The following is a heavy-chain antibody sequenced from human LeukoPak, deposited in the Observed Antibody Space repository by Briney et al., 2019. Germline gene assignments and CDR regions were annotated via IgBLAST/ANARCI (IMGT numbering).Heavy chain of an antibody. CDR3: ARGVYAFDV. J-gene: IGHJ3*01. Sequence: GGSLRLSCAASGFTFSSYGMHWVRQAPGKGLEWVAVISYDGSNKYYADSVKGRFTISRDNSKNTLYLQMNSLRAEDTAVYYCARGVYAFDVWGQGTMVTASS. D-gene: IGHD6-6*01. CDR2: ISYDGSNK. CDR1: GFTFSSYG. V-gene: IGHV3-30*03.